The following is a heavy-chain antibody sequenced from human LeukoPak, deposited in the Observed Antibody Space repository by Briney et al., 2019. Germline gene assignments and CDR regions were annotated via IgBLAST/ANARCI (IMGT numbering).Heavy chain of an antibody. D-gene: IGHD1-26*01. CDR2: IYYSGST. Sequence: SETLSLTCTASGGSISSYYWSWIRQPPGKGLEWIGYIYYSGSTNYNPSLKRRVTISVDTSKNQFSLKLSSVTAADTAVYYCARDGSGGSYYLWFDPWGQGTLVTVSS. V-gene: IGHV4-59*01. CDR3: ARDGSGGSYYLWFDP. CDR1: GGSISSYY. J-gene: IGHJ5*02.